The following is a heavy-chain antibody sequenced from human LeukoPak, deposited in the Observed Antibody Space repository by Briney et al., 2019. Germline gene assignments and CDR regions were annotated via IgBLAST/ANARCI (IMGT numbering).Heavy chain of an antibody. V-gene: IGHV3-30*01. CDR2: ISPDGRNE. CDR1: GFTFGSHA. D-gene: IGHD5-18*01. Sequence: LPGGSLRLSCAASGFTFGSHALHWVRQAPGKGLDWLAVISPDGRNEYYAESVKGRFTISRDNSRNTLYVEMTSLRGDDTAVYYCARQGYSLHCQHQCIDVWGNGTTVTVSS. CDR3: ARQGYSLHCQHQCIDV. J-gene: IGHJ6*04.